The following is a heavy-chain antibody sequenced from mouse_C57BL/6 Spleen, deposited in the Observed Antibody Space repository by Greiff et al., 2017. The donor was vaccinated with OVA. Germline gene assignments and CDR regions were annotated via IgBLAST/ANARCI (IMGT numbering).Heavy chain of an antibody. D-gene: IGHD1-1*01. V-gene: IGHV1-69*01. J-gene: IGHJ2*01. CDR1: GYTFTSYW. Sequence: QVQLQQPGAELVMPGASVKLSCKASGYTFTSYWMHWVKQRPGQGLEWIGEIDPSDSYTNYNQKFKGKSTLTVDKSSSTAYMQLSSLTSEDSAVYYCARGYYYGFDYWGQGTTLTVSS. CDR3: ARGYYYGFDY. CDR2: IDPSDSYT.